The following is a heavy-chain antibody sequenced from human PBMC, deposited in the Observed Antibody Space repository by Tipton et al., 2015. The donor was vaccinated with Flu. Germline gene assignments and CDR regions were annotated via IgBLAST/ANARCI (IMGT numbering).Heavy chain of an antibody. CDR1: GYSISSGYY. CDR2: IYHSGST. V-gene: IGHV4-38-2*02. Sequence: LRLSCTVSGYSISSGYYWGWIRQPPGKGLEWIGSIYHSGSTYYNPSLKSRVTISVDTSKNQFSLKLSSVTAADTAVYYCARGLLWFGELYYGMDVWGQGTTVTVSS. D-gene: IGHD3-10*01. CDR3: ARGLLWFGELYYGMDV. J-gene: IGHJ6*02.